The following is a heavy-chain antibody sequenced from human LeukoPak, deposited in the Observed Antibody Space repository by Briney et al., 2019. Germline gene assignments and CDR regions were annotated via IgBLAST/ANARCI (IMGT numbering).Heavy chain of an antibody. V-gene: IGHV1-69*04. Sequence: ASVKVSCKASGGTFSSYAISWVRQAPGQGLEWMGRIIPILGIANYAQKFQGRVTITADKSTSTAYMELSSLRSEDTAVYYCARTSGSTYYFDYWGQGILVTVSS. CDR1: GGTFSSYA. CDR2: IIPILGIA. CDR3: ARTSGSTYYFDY. J-gene: IGHJ4*02. D-gene: IGHD1-26*01.